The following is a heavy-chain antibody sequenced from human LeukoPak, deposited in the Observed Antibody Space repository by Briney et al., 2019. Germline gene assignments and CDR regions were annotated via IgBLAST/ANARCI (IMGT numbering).Heavy chain of an antibody. V-gene: IGHV1-2*02. CDR2: INPNSDAT. CDR3: ARAGYYFDSSMYYRAFFDY. Sequence: ASVKVSCKASGYTFTDRYIYWVRQAPGQGVERMGWINPNSDATNSPQKFQDRVTMTGDTSISTPYMELNSLRSDDTAVYDCARAGYYFDSSMYYRAFFDYWGQGTLVTVSS. CDR1: GYTFTDRY. D-gene: IGHD3-22*01. J-gene: IGHJ4*02.